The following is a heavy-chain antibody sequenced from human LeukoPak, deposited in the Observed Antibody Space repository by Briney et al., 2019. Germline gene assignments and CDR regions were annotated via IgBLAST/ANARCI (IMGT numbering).Heavy chain of an antibody. Sequence: GGSLRLFCAASGFTFSSYAMHWVRQAPGKGLEWVAVISYDGSNKYYADSVKGRFTISRDNSKNTLYLQMNSLRAQDTAVYYCARGCYYDSSGYEYYFDYWGQGTLVTVSS. CDR1: GFTFSSYA. CDR3: ARGCYYDSSGYEYYFDY. V-gene: IGHV3-30*01. J-gene: IGHJ4*02. D-gene: IGHD3-22*01. CDR2: ISYDGSNK.